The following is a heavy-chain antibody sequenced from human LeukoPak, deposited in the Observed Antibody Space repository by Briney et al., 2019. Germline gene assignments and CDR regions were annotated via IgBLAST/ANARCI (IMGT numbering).Heavy chain of an antibody. J-gene: IGHJ3*02. D-gene: IGHD4-23*01. CDR3: ARETNGGNSNDVFDI. CDR2: IKQDGREK. V-gene: IGHV3-7*01. Sequence: GGSLRLSCAASGFTFSSYWMTWVRQPPGKGLEWVANIKQDGREKYYVDSVKGRFTISRDNAKNSLYLQMNSLRAEDTAVYYCARETNGGNSNDVFDIWGQGTMVTVSS. CDR1: GFTFSSYW.